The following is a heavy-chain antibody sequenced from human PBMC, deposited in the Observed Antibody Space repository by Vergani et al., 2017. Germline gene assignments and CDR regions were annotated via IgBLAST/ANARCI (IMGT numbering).Heavy chain of an antibody. CDR1: GFTFSDYY. Sequence: QVQLVESGGGLVKPGGSLRLSCAASGFTFSDYYMSWIRQAPGKGLEWVSYISSSGSTIYYADSVKGRFTISRDNAKNSLYRQMNSLRAEDTAVYYCARETRGYYYDSSGYINAFDIWGQGTMVTVSS. V-gene: IGHV3-11*04. CDR2: ISSSGSTI. CDR3: ARETRGYYYDSSGYINAFDI. D-gene: IGHD3-22*01. J-gene: IGHJ3*02.